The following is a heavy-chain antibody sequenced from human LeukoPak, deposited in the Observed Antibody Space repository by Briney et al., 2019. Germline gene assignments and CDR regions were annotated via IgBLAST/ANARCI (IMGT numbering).Heavy chain of an antibody. CDR2: ISAYNGNT. V-gene: IGHV1-18*04. J-gene: IGHJ4*02. CDR3: ARVIAVAAPGGY. Sequence: ASVKVSCKASGYTFTGYYMHWVRPAPGQGLEWMGWISAYNGNTNYAQKLQGRVTMTTDTSTSTAYMELRSLRSDDTAVYYCARVIAVAAPGGYWGQGTLVTVSS. CDR1: GYTFTGYY. D-gene: IGHD6-19*01.